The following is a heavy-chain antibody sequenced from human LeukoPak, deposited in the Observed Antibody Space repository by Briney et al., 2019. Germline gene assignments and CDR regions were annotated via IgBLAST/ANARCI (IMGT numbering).Heavy chain of an antibody. CDR3: ARDRNGDGGTYSSY. D-gene: IGHD4-23*01. J-gene: IGHJ4*02. CDR1: SGSINSYY. CDR2: IYSSGST. V-gene: IGHV4-4*07. Sequence: PSETLSLTCTVSSGSINSYYWSWIRQPAGKGLEWIGRIYSSGSTLYNPSLKSRVTMSVDSSKKQFSLNLSSVTAADTAVYHCARDRNGDGGTYSSYWGQGILVTVSS.